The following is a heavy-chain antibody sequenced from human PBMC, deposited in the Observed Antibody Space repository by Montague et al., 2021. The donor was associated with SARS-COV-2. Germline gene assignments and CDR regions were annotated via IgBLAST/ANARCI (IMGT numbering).Heavy chain of an antibody. Sequence: SLRLSCAASGFTFGSYAMHWVRQAPGKGLEWVAVISYDGSNKYYADSVKGRFTISRDNSKNTLYLQMTSLRAEDTAVYYCARDREITMVRGAPLYGMDVWGQGTTVTVSS. CDR1: GFTFGSYA. J-gene: IGHJ6*02. CDR3: ARDREITMVRGAPLYGMDV. D-gene: IGHD3-10*01. V-gene: IGHV3-30-3*01. CDR2: ISYDGSNK.